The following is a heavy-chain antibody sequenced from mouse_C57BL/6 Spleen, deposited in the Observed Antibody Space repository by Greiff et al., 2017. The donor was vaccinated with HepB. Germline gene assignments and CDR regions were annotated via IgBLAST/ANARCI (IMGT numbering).Heavy chain of an antibody. CDR1: GYSFTGYY. V-gene: IGHV1-42*01. Sequence: EVQLQQSGPELVKPGASVKISCKASGYSFTGYYMNWVKQSPEKSLEWIGEINPSTGGTTYNQKFKAKATLTVDKSSSTAYMQLKSLTSEDSAVYYCARWAGYGAPMDYWGQGTSVTVSS. CDR3: ARWAGYGAPMDY. D-gene: IGHD2-2*01. CDR2: INPSTGGT. J-gene: IGHJ4*01.